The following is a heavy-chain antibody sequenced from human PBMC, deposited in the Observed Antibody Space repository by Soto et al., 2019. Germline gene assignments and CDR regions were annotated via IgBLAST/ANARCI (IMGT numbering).Heavy chain of an antibody. J-gene: IGHJ5*02. CDR1: GGTFSSYA. D-gene: IGHD6-13*01. CDR3: ARFAPVHSSSWLSWFDP. Sequence: QVQLVQSGAEVKKPGSSVKVSCKASGGTFSSYAISWVRQAPGQGLEWMGGSIPIFGTANYAQKFQGRVTITAKESTRTAYMELSRLRYEDTAVYYCARFAPVHSSSWLSWFDPWGQGTLVTVSS. CDR2: SIPIFGTA. V-gene: IGHV1-69*01.